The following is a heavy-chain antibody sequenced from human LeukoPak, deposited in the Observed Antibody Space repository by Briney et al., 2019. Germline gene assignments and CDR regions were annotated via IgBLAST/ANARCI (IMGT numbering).Heavy chain of an antibody. J-gene: IGHJ5*02. CDR2: ISSSGSTI. CDR1: GFTFSDYY. Sequence: GGYLRLSCAASGFTFSDYYMSWIRQAPGKGLEWVSYISSSGSTIYYADSVKGRFTISRDNAKNSLYLQMNSLRAEDTAVYYCARDQRPYNWFDPWGQGTLVTVSS. V-gene: IGHV3-11*01. CDR3: ARDQRPYNWFDP.